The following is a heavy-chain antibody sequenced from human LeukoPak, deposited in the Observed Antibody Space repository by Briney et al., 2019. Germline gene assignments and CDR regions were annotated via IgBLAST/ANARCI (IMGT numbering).Heavy chain of an antibody. J-gene: IGHJ5*02. CDR2: ISSCSSYI. Sequence: AGGSLRLSCAASAFTFSTHSMNWVRQAPGKGLEWVSSISSCSSYIYHADSVKGRFTISRDNAKNSLYLQMNSLRAEDTAVYYCARARRDCSGGSCYPDYNWFDPWGQGTLVTVSS. V-gene: IGHV3-21*04. D-gene: IGHD2-15*01. CDR1: AFTFSTHS. CDR3: ARARRDCSGGSCYPDYNWFDP.